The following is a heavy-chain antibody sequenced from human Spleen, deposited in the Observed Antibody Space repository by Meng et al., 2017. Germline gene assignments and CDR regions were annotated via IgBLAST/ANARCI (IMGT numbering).Heavy chain of an antibody. CDR1: GFSVSHNY. CDR3: ARPGTMVTSGGWFDP. J-gene: IGHJ5*02. V-gene: IGHV3-66*01. Sequence: GGSLRLSCAASGFSVSHNYMSWVRQAPGKGLEWVSVIYSGGNTYYADSVKGRFTISRDNSRNTLYLQMNSLRVEDTAMYYCARPGTMVTSGGWFDPWGQGTLVTVSS. D-gene: IGHD4-17*01. CDR2: IYSGGNT.